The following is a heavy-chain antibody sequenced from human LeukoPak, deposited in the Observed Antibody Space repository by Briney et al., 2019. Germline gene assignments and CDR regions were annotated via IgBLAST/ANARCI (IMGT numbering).Heavy chain of an antibody. CDR3: GRKGAVAGREFDY. Sequence: SETLSLTCTVSGAPISSSDWWSWVRQPPGKGLEWIGEIYHSGSANYNPSLNSRVTISVDKSKNQFSLKLTSVTAADTAVYFRGRKGAVAGREFDYWGQGTLVTVSS. CDR2: IYHSGSA. V-gene: IGHV4-4*02. D-gene: IGHD6-19*01. CDR1: GAPISSSDW. J-gene: IGHJ4*02.